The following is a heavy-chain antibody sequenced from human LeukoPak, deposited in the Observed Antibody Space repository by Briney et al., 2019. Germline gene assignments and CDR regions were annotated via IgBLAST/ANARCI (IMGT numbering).Heavy chain of an antibody. CDR1: GFSFSTRG. J-gene: IGHJ6*03. CDR3: ARIDRDFYYMDV. D-gene: IGHD3-22*01. V-gene: IGHV3-48*03. CDR2: IISSGSTI. Sequence: PGGSLRLSCEASGFSFSTRGMNWVRQAPGKGPEWVSYIISSGSTIYYADSVQGRFTTSRDNAKNLLFLQMNSLRPEDTGVYYCARIDRDFYYMDVWGKGTTVTVSS.